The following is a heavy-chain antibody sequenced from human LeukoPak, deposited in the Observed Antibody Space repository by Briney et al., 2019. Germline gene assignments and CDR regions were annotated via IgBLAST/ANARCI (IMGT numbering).Heavy chain of an antibody. CDR3: ARLCSGGSCYNPLFDY. V-gene: IGHV4-39*07. CDR2: IYYSGST. CDR1: GGSISSSSYY. Sequence: SETLSLTCTVSGGSISSSSYYWGWIRQPPGKGLEWIGSIYYSGSTYYNPSLKSRVTISVDTSKNQFSLKLSSVTAADTAVYYCARLCSGGSCYNPLFDYWGQGTLVTVSS. J-gene: IGHJ4*02. D-gene: IGHD2-15*01.